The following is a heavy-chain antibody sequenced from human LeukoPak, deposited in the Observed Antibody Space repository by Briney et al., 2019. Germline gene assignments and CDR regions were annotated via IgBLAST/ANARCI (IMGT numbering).Heavy chain of an antibody. Sequence: GASVTVSCKASGYTFTSYGIRWVRQAPGQGLEWMGWISAYNGNTNYAQKLQGRVTMTTDTSTSTAYMELRSLRSDDTAVYYCARGRIAARPYHRYYGMDVWGQGTTVTVSS. V-gene: IGHV1-18*01. D-gene: IGHD6-6*01. CDR2: ISAYNGNT. J-gene: IGHJ6*02. CDR3: ARGRIAARPYHRYYGMDV. CDR1: GYTFTSYG.